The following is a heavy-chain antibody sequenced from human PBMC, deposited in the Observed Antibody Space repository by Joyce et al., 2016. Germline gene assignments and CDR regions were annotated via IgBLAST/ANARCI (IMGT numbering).Heavy chain of an antibody. Sequence: QVQLVESGGGVVQPGRSLRLSCAASGFTLRDYGMPWVRQVPGEGLEWVAVSWHDGSDQGYADSVKGRFTISRDDSKNTVYLLMNRLRVDDTAMYYCTRGNCPYSCSDYWGQGTQVTVSS. J-gene: IGHJ4*02. CDR1: GFTLRDYG. CDR3: TRGNCPYSCSDY. V-gene: IGHV3-33*01. CDR2: SWHDGSDQ. D-gene: IGHD1-1*01.